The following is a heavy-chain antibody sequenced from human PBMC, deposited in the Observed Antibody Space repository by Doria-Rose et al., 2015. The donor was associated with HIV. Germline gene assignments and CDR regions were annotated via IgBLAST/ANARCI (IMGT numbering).Heavy chain of an antibody. CDR3: AKTSGGSDF. J-gene: IGHJ4*02. V-gene: IGHV4-38-2*02. D-gene: IGHD2-15*01. Sequence: QVQLQESGPGLVKPSETLSLTCNVSGYSISSGSYWGWIRQPPGGGLEWLGSCYPSGYTYYTPSREGRLTLTVDTSNNRFSLTLISVTAADTAVYYCAKTSGGSDFWGQGTLVTVSS. CDR2: CYPSGYT. CDR1: GYSISSGSY.